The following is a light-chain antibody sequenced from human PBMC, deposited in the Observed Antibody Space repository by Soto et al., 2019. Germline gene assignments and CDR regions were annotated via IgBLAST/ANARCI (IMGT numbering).Light chain of an antibody. CDR1: SSDVGAYNY. J-gene: IGLJ1*01. Sequence: QSGLTQPASVSGSPGQSITISCTGSSSDVGAYNYVSWYQHHPDKAPKLVIYDVTSRPSGVSNRFSGSKSGNTASLTISGLQAEDEADYYCNSYASSTTPYVFGTGTKVPVL. CDR3: NSYASSTTPYV. CDR2: DVT. V-gene: IGLV2-14*03.